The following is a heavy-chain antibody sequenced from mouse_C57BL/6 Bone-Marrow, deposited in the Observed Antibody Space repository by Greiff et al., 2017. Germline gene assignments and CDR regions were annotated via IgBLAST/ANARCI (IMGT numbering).Heavy chain of an antibody. D-gene: IGHD3-2*02. CDR2: IDPSDSYT. J-gene: IGHJ4*01. CDR1: GYTFTSYW. CDR3: AREVSSGYYARDY. V-gene: IGHV1-69*01. Sequence: QVQLQQPGAELVMPGASVKLSCKASGYTFTSYWLHWVKQRPGQGLEWIGEIDPSDSYTNYNQKFKGKSTLTVDKSSSTAYMQLSSLTSEDSAVYYCAREVSSGYYARDYWGQGTAVTVSA.